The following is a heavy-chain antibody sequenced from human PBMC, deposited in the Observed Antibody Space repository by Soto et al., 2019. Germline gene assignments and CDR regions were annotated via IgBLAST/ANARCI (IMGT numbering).Heavy chain of an antibody. Sequence: QLLLQESGPGLVKPSETLSLTCTVSGGSILDSTYYWAWIRQSPGKGLEWIGTIFYSGGTFYTPSLKCRVPMSVDTSNNQFSLKLSSVTAADTAVYYCARQASGYYFGWFDPWGQGTLVTVSS. D-gene: IGHD3-22*01. J-gene: IGHJ5*02. CDR2: IFYSGGT. CDR1: GGSILDSTYY. CDR3: ARQASGYYFGWFDP. V-gene: IGHV4-39*01.